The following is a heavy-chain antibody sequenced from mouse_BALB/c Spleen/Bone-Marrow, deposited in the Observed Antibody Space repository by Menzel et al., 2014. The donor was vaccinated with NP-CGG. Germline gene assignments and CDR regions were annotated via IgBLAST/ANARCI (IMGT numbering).Heavy chain of an antibody. J-gene: IGHJ4*01. V-gene: IGHV1-5*01. Sequence: VQLKESGTVLARPGASVKMSCKASGYTFTSYWMHWVKQRPGQGLEWIGAIYPGNSDTSYNQKFKGKAKLTAVTSTSTAYMELSSLTNEDSAVYYCTRYPYYYGSRNYYAMDYWGQGTSVTVSS. CDR3: TRYPYYYGSRNYYAMDY. D-gene: IGHD1-1*01. CDR1: GYTFTSYW. CDR2: IYPGNSDT.